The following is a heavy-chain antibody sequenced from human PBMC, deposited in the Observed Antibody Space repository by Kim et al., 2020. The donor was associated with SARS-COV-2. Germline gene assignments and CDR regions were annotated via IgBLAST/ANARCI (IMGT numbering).Heavy chain of an antibody. CDR3: ARVLFTGQDIEI. J-gene: IGHJ3*02. Sequence: GGSLRLSCAASGFTFSSYSMNWVRQAPGKGLEWVSYISRNSSTIYYADSVKGRFTISRDNAKNSLYLQMNSLRAEDTALYYCARVLFTGQDIEIWGEGTTVTVSS. CDR2: ISRNSSTI. V-gene: IGHV3-48*04. CDR1: GFTFSSYS. D-gene: IGHD2-15*01.